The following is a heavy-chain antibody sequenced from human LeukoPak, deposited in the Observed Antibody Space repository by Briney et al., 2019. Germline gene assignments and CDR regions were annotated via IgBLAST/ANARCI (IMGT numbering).Heavy chain of an antibody. CDR3: AKVPFPGYCSGGSCYPYFDY. CDR2: IQFDGSNK. Sequence: PGGTLRLSCAASGFTFSRYGMHWVRQAPGKGLEWVAFIQFDGSNKYITDSVKGRFTISRDNSKNTLYLQMNSLRAEDTAVYYCAKVPFPGYCSGGSCYPYFDYWGQGTLVTVSS. V-gene: IGHV3-30*02. CDR1: GFTFSRYG. D-gene: IGHD2-15*01. J-gene: IGHJ4*02.